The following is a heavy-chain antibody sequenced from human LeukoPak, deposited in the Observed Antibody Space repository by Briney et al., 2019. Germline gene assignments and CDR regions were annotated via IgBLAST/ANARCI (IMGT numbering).Heavy chain of an antibody. V-gene: IGHV1-8*01. D-gene: IGHD1-26*01. J-gene: IGHJ6*02. Sequence: ASVKVSCKASGYTFTSYDINWVRQATGQGLEWMGWMNPNSGNTGYAQKFQGRVTMTRNTSISTAYMELSSLRSEDTAVYYCARGRRSGSYSGYYCYGMDVWGQGTTVTVSS. CDR1: GYTFTSYD. CDR3: ARGRRSGSYSGYYCYGMDV. CDR2: MNPNSGNT.